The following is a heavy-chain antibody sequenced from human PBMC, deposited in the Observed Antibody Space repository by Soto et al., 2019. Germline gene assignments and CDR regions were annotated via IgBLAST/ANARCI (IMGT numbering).Heavy chain of an antibody. J-gene: IGHJ4*02. CDR1: GFTFSGYA. V-gene: IGHV3-30*04. CDR2: ILFDGRNK. D-gene: IGHD3-9*01. CDR3: AKEQTGYSSFDY. Sequence: GGSLRLSCAASGFTFSGYAMHWVRQAPGKGLEWVASILFDGRNKYYADSVKGRFTISRDNSKNTLYLQMNSLRAEDTAVHYCAKEQTGYSSFDYWGQGTLVTVSS.